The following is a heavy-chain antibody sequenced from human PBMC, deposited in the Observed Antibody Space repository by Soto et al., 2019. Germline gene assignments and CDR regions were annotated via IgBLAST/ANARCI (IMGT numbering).Heavy chain of an antibody. CDR2: IYHSGSN. J-gene: IGHJ6*02. Sequence: QVQLQESGPGLVKPSQTLSLTCTVSGGSISSGGYYWSWIRQHPGKGLEWIGYIYHSGSNYYNPSLKSRVTILADTSKNQLSLKLSSVTAADTAVYYCARGGRRSPGMDVWGQGTTVTVSS. V-gene: IGHV4-31*03. CDR3: ARGGRRSPGMDV. CDR1: GGSISSGGYY.